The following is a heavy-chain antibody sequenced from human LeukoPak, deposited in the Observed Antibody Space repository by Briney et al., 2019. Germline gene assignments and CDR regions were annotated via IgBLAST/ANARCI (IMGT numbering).Heavy chain of an antibody. J-gene: IGHJ5*02. D-gene: IGHD3-10*01. CDR2: INPSGGHT. Sequence: GASVKVSCKASGYIFTSFYIHWVRQAPGQGFEYMGVINPSGGHTTYAQKFQGRVTMTRDTSTSTVYMELSRLRSDDTAVYYCARGGGVILANNWFDPWGQGTLVTVSS. V-gene: IGHV1-46*01. CDR3: ARGGGVILANNWFDP. CDR1: GYIFTSFY.